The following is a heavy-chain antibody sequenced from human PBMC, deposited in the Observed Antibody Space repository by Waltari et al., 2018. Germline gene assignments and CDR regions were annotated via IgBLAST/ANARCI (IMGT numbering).Heavy chain of an antibody. D-gene: IGHD6-19*01. CDR1: GGSFSGYY. CDR3: ARGGGSGWYIDY. CDR2: INHSGST. V-gene: IGHV4-34*01. Sequence: QVQLQQWGAGLLKPSATLSLTCAVYGGSFSGYYWSWTRQPPGKGLEWIGEINHSGSTNYNPSLKSRVTISVDTSKNQFSLKLSSVTAADTAVYYCARGGGSGWYIDYWGQGTLVTVSS. J-gene: IGHJ4*02.